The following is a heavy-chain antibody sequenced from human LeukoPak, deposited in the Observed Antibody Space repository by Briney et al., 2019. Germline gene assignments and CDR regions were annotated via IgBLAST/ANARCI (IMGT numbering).Heavy chain of an antibody. D-gene: IGHD3-10*01. CDR3: ARALLWFGEPSHIDY. CDR1: GYTFTSYG. CDR2: ITAYNDNT. Sequence: GASVKVSCKASGYTFTSYGISWVRRAPGQGLEGMGWITAYNDNTNYAQKLQGRVTMTTDTSTSTASMELRSLRSDDTAVYYCARALLWFGEPSHIDYWGQRTLVTASS. V-gene: IGHV1-18*01. J-gene: IGHJ4*02.